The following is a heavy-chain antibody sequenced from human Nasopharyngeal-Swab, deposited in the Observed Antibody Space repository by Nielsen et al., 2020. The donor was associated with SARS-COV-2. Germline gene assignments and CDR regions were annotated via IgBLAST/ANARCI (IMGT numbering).Heavy chain of an antibody. Sequence: GESLKISCAASGFTFSSYAMVWVRQAPGKGLEWVGFIRSKAYGGTTEYAASVKGRFTISRDDSKSIAYLQMNSLKTEDTAVYYCTRDGAYSSSTFDYWGQGTLVTVSS. CDR1: GFTFSSYA. CDR2: IRSKAYGGTT. CDR3: TRDGAYSSSTFDY. V-gene: IGHV3-49*04. J-gene: IGHJ4*02. D-gene: IGHD6-6*01.